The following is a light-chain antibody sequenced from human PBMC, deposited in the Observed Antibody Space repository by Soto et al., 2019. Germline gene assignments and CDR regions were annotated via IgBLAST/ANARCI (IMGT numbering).Light chain of an antibody. CDR3: SSYTSENAYV. V-gene: IGLV2-14*01. CDR2: EVS. J-gene: IGLJ1*01. CDR1: SSDVGGYNY. Sequence: QSALTQPASVSGSPGQSITISCTGTSSDVGGYNYVSWYQEDPGKAPKLMIYEVSNRPSGVSNRFTGSKSGNTASLTISGLQAEDEADYYCSSYTSENAYVFGTGTKVTVL.